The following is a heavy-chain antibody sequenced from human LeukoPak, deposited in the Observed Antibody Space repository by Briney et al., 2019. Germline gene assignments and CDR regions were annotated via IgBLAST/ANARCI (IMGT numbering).Heavy chain of an antibody. CDR3: ARRSIPAEGSFDP. Sequence: PSETLSLTCSLSGGSMNTADYYWVWIRQTPGKGLEWIGRISYSGSDYYNPSLRSRVTMSVDTSKNQFSLELRSLTAADTAVYYCARRSIPAEGSFDPWGQGTLVTVSS. CDR1: GGSMNTADYY. V-gene: IGHV4-39*01. CDR2: ISYSGSD. J-gene: IGHJ5*02. D-gene: IGHD6-13*01.